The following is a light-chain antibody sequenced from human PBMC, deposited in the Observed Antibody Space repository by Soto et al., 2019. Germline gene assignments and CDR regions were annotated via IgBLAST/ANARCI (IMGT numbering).Light chain of an antibody. CDR3: QQYGSSPPIT. V-gene: IGKV3-20*01. CDR2: GAS. CDR1: QSVSNNY. J-gene: IGKJ5*01. Sequence: EIVLTQSPGTLSLSPGERATLSCRASQSVSNNYLAWYQQKPGQAPRLLIYGASSRATGIPDRFTGSGSGTDLTLTIARLEPADYAVYYCQQYGSSPPITFGQGTRLDIK.